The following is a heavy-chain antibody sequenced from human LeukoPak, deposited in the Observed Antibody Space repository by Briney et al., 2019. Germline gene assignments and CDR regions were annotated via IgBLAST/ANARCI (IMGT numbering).Heavy chain of an antibody. CDR1: GFTFSAYA. D-gene: IGHD4-17*01. V-gene: IGHV3-23*01. CDR2: IRGGGGSA. J-gene: IGHJ3*02. Sequence: GGSLRLSCTASGFTFSAYAMMWVRQAPGKGPEWVSAIRGGGGSAFYADTVKGRFTISRDNSKYTLFLQMNSLRAEDTAVYYCARDPNGDYIGAFDMWGPGTMVTVSS. CDR3: ARDPNGDYIGAFDM.